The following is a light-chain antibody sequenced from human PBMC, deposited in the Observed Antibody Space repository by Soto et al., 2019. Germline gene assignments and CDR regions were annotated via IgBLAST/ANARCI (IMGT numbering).Light chain of an antibody. V-gene: IGLV1-40*01. CDR2: GDS. Sequence: QSVLTQPPSVSGAPGQRVTISCTGSSSNIGSGYDVHWYKQLPGTAPKLLIYGDSTRPSGVPDRFSGSKSGTSASLAITGLQAEDEAYYYCQSYDTSLSGSVFGGGTQLTVL. CDR1: SSNIGSGYD. J-gene: IGLJ3*02. CDR3: QSYDTSLSGSV.